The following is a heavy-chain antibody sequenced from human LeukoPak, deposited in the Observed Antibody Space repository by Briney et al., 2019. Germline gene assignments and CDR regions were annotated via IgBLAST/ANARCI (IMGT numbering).Heavy chain of an antibody. D-gene: IGHD3-10*01. V-gene: IGHV4-38-2*01. CDR1: GYSISSGDY. CDR2: IFHSGST. Sequence: PSETLSLTCAVSGYSISSGDYWGWIRQSPGKGLEWIGNIFHSGSTYHNPSLKSRVTISVDTSKNEFSLKLSSVTAADTAVYYCARGIDYLIEYWGQGTLVTVSS. CDR3: ARGIDYLIEY. J-gene: IGHJ1*01.